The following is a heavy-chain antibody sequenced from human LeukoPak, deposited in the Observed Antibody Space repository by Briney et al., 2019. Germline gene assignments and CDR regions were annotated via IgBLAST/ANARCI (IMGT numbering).Heavy chain of an antibody. CDR3: ARDPIQLWSFDY. J-gene: IGHJ4*02. CDR1: GFTVSSNY. Sequence: GGSLRLSCAASGFTVSSNYMSWVRQAPGKGLEWVSVIYSGGSTYYADSVKGRFTISRDNAKNSLSLQMNSLRPEDTAVYYCARDPIQLWSFDYWGQGTLVTVSS. V-gene: IGHV3-66*01. CDR2: IYSGGST. D-gene: IGHD5-18*01.